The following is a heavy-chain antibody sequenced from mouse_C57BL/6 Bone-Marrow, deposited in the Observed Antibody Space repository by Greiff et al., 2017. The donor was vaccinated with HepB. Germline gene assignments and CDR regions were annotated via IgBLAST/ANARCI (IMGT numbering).Heavy chain of an antibody. CDR2: IDPSDSYT. Sequence: QVQLQQSGAELVKPGASVKLSCKASGYTFTSYWMQWVKQRPGQGLEWIGEIDPSDSYTNYNQKFKGKATLTVDTSSSTAYMQLSSLTSEDSAVYHCARAGLLWFHWYFDVWGTGTTVTVSS. D-gene: IGHD2-2*01. CDR3: ARAGLLWFHWYFDV. V-gene: IGHV1-50*01. J-gene: IGHJ1*03. CDR1: GYTFTSYW.